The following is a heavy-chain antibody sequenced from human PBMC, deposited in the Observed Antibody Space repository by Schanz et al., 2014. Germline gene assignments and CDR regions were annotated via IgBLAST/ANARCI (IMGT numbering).Heavy chain of an antibody. D-gene: IGHD6-19*01. CDR2: INGSGNAT. V-gene: IGHV3-23*04. CDR3: ARDHQWLARYYMDV. J-gene: IGHJ6*03. CDR1: GFTFATYA. Sequence: VQLVESGGGVVRPGGSLRLSCAASGFTFATYAMSWVRQAPGKGLEWVAAINGSGNATYYADSVKGRFTISRDNSRNTLFLQMKRLRVEDTAVYYCARDHQWLARYYMDVWGKGTTVTVSS.